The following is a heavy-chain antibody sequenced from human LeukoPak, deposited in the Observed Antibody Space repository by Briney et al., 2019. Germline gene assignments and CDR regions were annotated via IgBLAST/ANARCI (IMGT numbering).Heavy chain of an antibody. CDR2: IIPIFGTA. CDR1: GGTFSSYA. CDR3: ARELRESSSSNGGWFDP. D-gene: IGHD6-6*01. V-gene: IGHV1-69*05. J-gene: IGHJ5*02. Sequence: SVKVSCKASGGTFSSYAISWVRQAPGQGLEWMGGIIPIFGTANYAQKFQGRVTITTDESTSTAYMELRSLRSDDTAVYYCARELRESSSSNGGWFDPWGQGTLVTVSS.